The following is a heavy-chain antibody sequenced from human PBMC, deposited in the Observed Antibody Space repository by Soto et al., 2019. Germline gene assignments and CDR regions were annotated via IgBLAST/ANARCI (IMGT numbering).Heavy chain of an antibody. J-gene: IGHJ2*01. D-gene: IGHD3-10*01. Sequence: QVQLQQWGAGPLKPSETLSLTCAVYGGSFSGYYWSWIRQPPGKGLEWIGEINHSGSTNYNPSLKSRVTISVDTSKNQFSLKLSSVTAADTAVYYCARGYGVAVYWYFDLWGRGTLVTVSS. V-gene: IGHV4-34*01. CDR1: GGSFSGYY. CDR3: ARGYGVAVYWYFDL. CDR2: INHSGST.